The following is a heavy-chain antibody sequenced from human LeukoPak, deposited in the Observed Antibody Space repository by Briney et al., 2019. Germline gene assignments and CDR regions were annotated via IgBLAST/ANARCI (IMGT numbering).Heavy chain of an antibody. V-gene: IGHV3-21*01. CDR1: GFTFSSYS. J-gene: IGHJ4*02. CDR3: ARMHCSGGSCYSVWYYFDY. D-gene: IGHD2-15*01. Sequence: GGSPRLSCAASGFTFSSYSMNWVRQAPGKGLEWVSSISSSSGYIYYADSVKGRFTISRDNAKNSLYLQMNSLRAEDAAVYYCARMHCSGGSCYSVWYYFDYWGQGTLVTVSS. CDR2: ISSSSGYI.